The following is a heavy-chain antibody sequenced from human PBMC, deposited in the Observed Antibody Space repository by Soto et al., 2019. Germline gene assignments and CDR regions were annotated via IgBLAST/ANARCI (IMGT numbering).Heavy chain of an antibody. Sequence: SVKVSCKASGGTFSSYAISWVRQAPGQGLEWMGGIIPIFGTANYAQKFQGRVTITADESTSTVYMELSSLRSEDTAVYYCARGKIVGATTFGWFDPWGQGTLVTVSS. CDR2: IIPIFGTA. CDR3: ARGKIVGATTFGWFDP. V-gene: IGHV1-69*13. CDR1: GGTFSSYA. J-gene: IGHJ5*02. D-gene: IGHD1-26*01.